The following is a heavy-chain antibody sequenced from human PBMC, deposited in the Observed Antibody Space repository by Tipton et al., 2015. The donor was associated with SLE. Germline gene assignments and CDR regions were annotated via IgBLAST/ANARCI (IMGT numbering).Heavy chain of an antibody. CDR2: ISYDGSNK. CDR1: GFTFSSYA. D-gene: IGHD7-27*01. J-gene: IGHJ3*02. V-gene: IGHV3-30*04. CDR3: ARPPPGDDAFDI. Sequence: SLRLSCAASGFTFSSYAMHWVRQAPGKGMEWVAVISYDGSNKYYADSVKGRFTISRDNSKKTLYLQMNSLRAEDTAVYYCARPPPGDDAFDIWGQGTIVTVFS.